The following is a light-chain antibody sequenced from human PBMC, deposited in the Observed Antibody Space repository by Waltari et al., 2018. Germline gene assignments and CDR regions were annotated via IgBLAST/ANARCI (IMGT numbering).Light chain of an antibody. CDR3: SSYTSSSTGV. Sequence: QSALTQPASVSGSPGQSITISCTGTSSDVGGYNYVSWYQQHPGKAPKLMIYDVSNRPSGVSNLFSCSKSGNTASLTISGLQAEDEADYFCSSYTSSSTGVFGTGTKVTVL. V-gene: IGLV2-14*03. J-gene: IGLJ1*01. CDR1: SSDVGGYNY. CDR2: DVS.